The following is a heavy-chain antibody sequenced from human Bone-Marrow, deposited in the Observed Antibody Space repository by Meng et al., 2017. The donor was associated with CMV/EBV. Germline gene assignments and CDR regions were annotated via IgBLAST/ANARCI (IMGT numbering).Heavy chain of an antibody. V-gene: IGHV4-59*11. Sequence: QGQLQQSGPGLVTPSETLSLTCRVSGVSISTHYWSWIRQTPGKGLEWIASIHYTGRADYSPSLKSRVTVSVDTSDSQLSLKLSSVTTADTAMYYCAERGGGYWGQGILVTVSS. CDR1: GVSISTHY. J-gene: IGHJ4*02. CDR2: IHYTGRA. D-gene: IGHD1-1*01. CDR3: AERGGGY.